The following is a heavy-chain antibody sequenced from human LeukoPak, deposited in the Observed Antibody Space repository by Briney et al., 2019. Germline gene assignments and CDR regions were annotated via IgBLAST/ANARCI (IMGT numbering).Heavy chain of an antibody. CDR2: INHSGST. V-gene: IGHV4-39*07. D-gene: IGHD3-22*01. J-gene: IGHJ4*02. CDR1: GDSISSSGHY. CDR3: ARGTGRMYYYDSSGYYYVY. Sequence: SETLSLTCTVSGDSISSSGHYWSWIRQPPGKGLEWIGEINHSGSTNYNPSLKSRVTISVDTSKNQFSLKLSSVTAADTAVYYCARGTGRMYYYDSSGYYYVYWGQGTLVTVSS.